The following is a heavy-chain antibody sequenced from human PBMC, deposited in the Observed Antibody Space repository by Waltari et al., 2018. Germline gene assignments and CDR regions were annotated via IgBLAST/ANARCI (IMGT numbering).Heavy chain of an antibody. CDR2: VSAYNGKQ. CDR1: GYTFTSYG. D-gene: IGHD3-10*01. V-gene: IGHV1-18*01. CDR3: ARERGDLAKDATDI. Sequence: VQLVQSGAEVKKPGASVQVSCQASGYTFTSYGISWLRRAPGQGPEWMGGVSAYNGKQKSARKLRGGVTRTTETSTSTAKRELGSLSQDAPAVYYWARERGDLAKDATDIWGQGTMVTVSS. J-gene: IGHJ3*02.